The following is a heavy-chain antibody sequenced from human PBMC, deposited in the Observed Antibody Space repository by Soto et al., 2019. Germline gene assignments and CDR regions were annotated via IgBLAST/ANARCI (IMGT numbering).Heavy chain of an antibody. CDR3: ARDSSLHQPLFYGMDV. J-gene: IGHJ6*02. CDR1: GLTVSSNY. CDR2: MYSGGCT. D-gene: IGHD2-2*01. Sequence: EVQLVESGGGLVQPGGSLRLSCAASGLTVSSNYMSWVRQAPGKGLEWVSVMYSGGCTYYADSVKGRFIISRDNYKNTLYLQMDSLRVEDTAVYYCARDSSLHQPLFYGMDVWGQGTTVTVSS. V-gene: IGHV3-66*01.